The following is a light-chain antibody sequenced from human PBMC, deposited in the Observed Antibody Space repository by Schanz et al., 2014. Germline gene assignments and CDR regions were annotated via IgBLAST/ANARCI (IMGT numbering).Light chain of an antibody. J-gene: IGKJ1*01. CDR2: GAS. V-gene: IGKV1-8*01. CDR3: QQYESYPRT. CDR1: QAIKTS. Sequence: AIGINQSPSSLSASTGDRVTITCRASQAIKTSLAWYQQKPGKAPNLLIYGASTLQGGVPSRFSASGSGTDFTLTISCLQSEDFATYYCQQYESYPRTFGQGTKVEIK.